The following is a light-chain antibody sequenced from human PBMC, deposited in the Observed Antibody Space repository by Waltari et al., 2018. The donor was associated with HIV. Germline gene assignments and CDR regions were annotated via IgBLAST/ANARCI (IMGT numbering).Light chain of an antibody. Sequence: QSALTQPPSASGSPGQSVTLSCTGTSSDVGGYNYVSWHQQHPGKAPKLMFYDVIKRPSGVPDRFSGSKSGNTASLTVSGLQPEDEADYYCSSHAGSKVVFGGGTRLTVL. CDR1: SSDVGGYNY. CDR2: DVI. V-gene: IGLV2-8*01. J-gene: IGLJ2*01. CDR3: SSHAGSKVV.